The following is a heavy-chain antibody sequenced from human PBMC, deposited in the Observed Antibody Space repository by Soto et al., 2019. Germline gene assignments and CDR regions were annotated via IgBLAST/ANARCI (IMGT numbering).Heavy chain of an antibody. Sequence: PGGSLRLSCTASGFTFGDYAMIWFRQAPGKGLEWVGFIRIKAYGGTTEYAASVKGRFTISRDDSKSIAYLQMNSLKTEDTAVYYCTRDLNFWSGYYRSGYRLDAFDIWGQGTMVTVSS. V-gene: IGHV3-49*03. CDR3: TRDLNFWSGYYRSGYRLDAFDI. CDR2: IRIKAYGGTT. D-gene: IGHD3-3*01. J-gene: IGHJ3*02. CDR1: GFTFGDYA.